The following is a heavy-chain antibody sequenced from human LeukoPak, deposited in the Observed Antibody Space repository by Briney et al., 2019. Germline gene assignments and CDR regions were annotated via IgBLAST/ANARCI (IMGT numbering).Heavy chain of an antibody. V-gene: IGHV1-8*03. CDR3: AREDFYDSGSNDY. CDR1: GYSFTNYD. D-gene: IGHD3-22*01. J-gene: IGHJ4*02. CDR2: MNPNSGIT. Sequence: GASVNVSCKASGYSFTNYDINWVRQATGQGLEWMGWMNPNSGITAYAQKFQGRVTITRNTSISTAYMELSSLRSEDTAVYYCAREDFYDSGSNDYWGQGTLVTVSS.